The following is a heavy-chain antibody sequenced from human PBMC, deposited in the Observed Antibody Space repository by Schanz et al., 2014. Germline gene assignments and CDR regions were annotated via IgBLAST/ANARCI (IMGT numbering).Heavy chain of an antibody. V-gene: IGHV3-33*01. CDR3: VRDLGGDQTDY. J-gene: IGHJ4*02. CDR2: TRYDGNNK. CDR1: GFTFSRYG. Sequence: QVQLEESGGGVVQPGRSLRLSCAAPGFTFSRYGMHWVRQAPGKGLEWVAATRYDGNNKYYVDSVKGRFTISRDNSKNAQYLQVNSLRAEDTAVYYCVRDLGGDQTDYWGQGTLVTVSS. D-gene: IGHD4-17*01.